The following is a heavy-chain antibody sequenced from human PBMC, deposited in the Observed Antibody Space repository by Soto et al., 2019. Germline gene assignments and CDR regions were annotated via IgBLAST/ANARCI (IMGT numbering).Heavy chain of an antibody. D-gene: IGHD3-9*01. Sequence: GGSLRLSCAVSGFTFSDHYMDWVRQAPGKGLEWVGRTTNKGNSYTTEYAASVKGRFTISRDDSKNSLYLQMSSLKTEDTAVYYCARRAAYYYYFDCWGQGTLVTVSS. J-gene: IGHJ4*02. V-gene: IGHV3-72*01. CDR2: TTNKGNSYTT. CDR3: ARRAAYYYYFDC. CDR1: GFTFSDHY.